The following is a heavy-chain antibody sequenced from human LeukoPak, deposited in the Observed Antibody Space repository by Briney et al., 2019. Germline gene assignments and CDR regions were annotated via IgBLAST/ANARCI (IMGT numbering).Heavy chain of an antibody. Sequence: PGGSLRLSCAASGLTFNSHAMTWVRQAPGKGLEWVSAIRGIGGSTFYADFVKGRFTISRDNSKNTLYLQMNTLRPEDTALYYCAKSSKAVMYYFDYWGQGTLVTVSS. V-gene: IGHV3-23*01. CDR3: AKSSKAVMYYFDY. J-gene: IGHJ4*02. CDR1: GLTFNSHA. CDR2: IRGIGGST. D-gene: IGHD3-16*01.